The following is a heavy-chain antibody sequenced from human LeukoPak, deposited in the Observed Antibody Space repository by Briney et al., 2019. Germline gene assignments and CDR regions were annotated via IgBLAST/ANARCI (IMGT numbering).Heavy chain of an antibody. V-gene: IGHV3-53*01. CDR2: IYSGGST. D-gene: IGHD6-13*01. Sequence: GGPLRLSCAASGFTVSSNYMSWVRQAPGKGLEWVSVIYSGGSTYYADSVKGRFTISRDNSKNTLYLQMNSLRAEDTAVYYCASGRIAAAGTEAFDIWGQGTMVTVSS. CDR3: ASGRIAAAGTEAFDI. J-gene: IGHJ3*02. CDR1: GFTVSSNY.